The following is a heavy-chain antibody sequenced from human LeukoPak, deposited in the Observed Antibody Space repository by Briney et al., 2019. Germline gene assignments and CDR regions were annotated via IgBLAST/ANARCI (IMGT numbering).Heavy chain of an antibody. CDR2: IYSGGST. CDR1: GFTVSSNY. V-gene: IGHV3-66*02. J-gene: IGHJ4*02. Sequence: GGSLRLSCAAFGFTVSSNYMSWVRQAPGKGLEWVSVIYSGGSTYYADSVKGRFTISRDNSKNTLYLQMNSLRAEDTAVYYCASKGSVAARHGFDYWGQGTLVTVSS. CDR3: ASKGSVAARHGFDY. D-gene: IGHD6-6*01.